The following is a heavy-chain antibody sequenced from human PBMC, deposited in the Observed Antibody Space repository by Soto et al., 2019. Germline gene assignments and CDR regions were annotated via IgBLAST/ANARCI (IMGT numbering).Heavy chain of an antibody. CDR2: ISGSGAKT. CDR1: GFTFNNYA. J-gene: IGHJ5*02. V-gene: IGHV3-23*01. Sequence: EGQLLESGGGLVQPGGSRRLSCAASGFTFNNYAMNWVRQAPGKGLEWVSTISGSGAKTYYADSVKGRFTISRDNSKNTLYLQMNSLRAEDTAVYYCAKDWELTDPWGQGTLVTVSS. D-gene: IGHD1-7*01. CDR3: AKDWELTDP.